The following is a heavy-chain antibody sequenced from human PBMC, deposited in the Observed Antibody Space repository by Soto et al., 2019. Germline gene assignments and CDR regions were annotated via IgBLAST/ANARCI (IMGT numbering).Heavy chain of an antibody. CDR1: GVTFSSYS. CDR3: ARDAIYYDFWSGLGY. Sequence: PGGSLRLSCAASGVTFSSYSMNWVRQAPGEGLEWVSYISSSSSTISYADSVKGRFTISRDDAKNSLYLQMNSLRDEDTAVYYCARDAIYYDFWSGLGYWGQGALVTVSS. J-gene: IGHJ4*02. D-gene: IGHD3-3*01. CDR2: ISSSSSTI. V-gene: IGHV3-48*02.